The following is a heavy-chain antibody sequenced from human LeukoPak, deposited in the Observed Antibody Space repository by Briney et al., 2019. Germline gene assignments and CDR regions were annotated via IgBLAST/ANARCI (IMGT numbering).Heavy chain of an antibody. CDR2: ISSSGSTM. CDR3: AGDRGSTMVRSFDV. V-gene: IGHV3-48*03. Sequence: PGGSLRLSCAASGFTFSSYEMNWVRQGPGKGLEWVSYISSSGSTMYYADSVKGRFTISRDNAKNSLYLQMNSLRAEDTALYYCAGDRGSTMVRSFDVWGQGTMVTVSS. D-gene: IGHD4/OR15-4a*01. CDR1: GFTFSSYE. J-gene: IGHJ3*01.